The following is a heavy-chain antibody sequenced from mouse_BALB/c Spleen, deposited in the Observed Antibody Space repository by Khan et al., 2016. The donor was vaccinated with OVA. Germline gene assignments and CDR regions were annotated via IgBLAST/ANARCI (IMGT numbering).Heavy chain of an antibody. CDR1: GYTFTNYG. J-gene: IGHJ4*01. CDR3: SRPPYFSYAMDY. CDR2: INTYTGEP. D-gene: IGHD2-10*01. Sequence: QVQLKQSGPELKKPGETVKISCKASGYTFTNYGMNWVKQSPGKGLKWMGWINTYTGEPTYADDFKGRFAFSLETSARTAYLQINNLKNEDTATXFCSRPPYFSYAMDYWGQGTSVTVSS. V-gene: IGHV9-3-1*01.